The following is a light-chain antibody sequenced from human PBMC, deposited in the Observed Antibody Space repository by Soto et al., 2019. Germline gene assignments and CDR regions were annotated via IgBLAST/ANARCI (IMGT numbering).Light chain of an antibody. CDR2: GAS. CDR1: QSVTDNY. CDR3: QQYSRAPLT. V-gene: IGKV3-20*01. Sequence: EIVLTQSPATLSLSPGERATLSCRASQSVTDNYLAWYQQKAGQAPRLVISGASSRTSGIPDRFSASGSGTDFTLTISRLEPEDFAVYDCQQYSRAPLTFGQGTKVDIK. J-gene: IGKJ1*01.